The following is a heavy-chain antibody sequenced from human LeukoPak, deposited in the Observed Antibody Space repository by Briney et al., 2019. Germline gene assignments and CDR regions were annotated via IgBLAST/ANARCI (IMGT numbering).Heavy chain of an antibody. V-gene: IGHV4-39*01. CDR3: ASLGWFDP. J-gene: IGHJ5*02. CDR2: IYYSGST. CDR1: GGSISSSSYY. Sequence: SGTLSLTCTVSGGSISSSSYYWGWIRQPPGKGLEWIGSIYYSGSTYYNPSLKSRVTISVDTSKNQFSLKLSSVTAADTAVYYCASLGWFDPWGQGTLVTVSS.